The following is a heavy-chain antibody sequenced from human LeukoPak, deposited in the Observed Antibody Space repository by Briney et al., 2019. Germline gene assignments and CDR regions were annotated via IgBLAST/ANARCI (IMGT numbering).Heavy chain of an antibody. CDR3: AGSQNQVYYFDY. Sequence: SQTLSLTCTVSGGSISSGSYYWSWIRQPPGKGLEWIGYIYHSGSTYYNPSLKSRVTISVDRSKNQFSLKLSSVTAADTAVYYCAGSQNQVYYFDYWGQGTLVTVSS. J-gene: IGHJ4*02. CDR1: GGSISSGSYY. V-gene: IGHV4-30-2*01. CDR2: IYHSGST. D-gene: IGHD1-14*01.